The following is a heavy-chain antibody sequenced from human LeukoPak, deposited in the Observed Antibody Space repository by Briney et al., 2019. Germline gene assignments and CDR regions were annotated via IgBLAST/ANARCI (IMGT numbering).Heavy chain of an antibody. CDR1: GGSISSYY. CDR3: ARGPLPTYDILTGANDAFDI. CDR2: INHSGST. D-gene: IGHD3-9*01. J-gene: IGHJ3*02. Sequence: SETLSLTCTVSGGSISSYYWSWIRQPPGKGLEWIGEINHSGSTNYNPSLKSRVTISVDTSKNQFSLKLSSVTAADTAVYYCARGPLPTYDILTGANDAFDIWGQGTMVTVSS. V-gene: IGHV4-34*01.